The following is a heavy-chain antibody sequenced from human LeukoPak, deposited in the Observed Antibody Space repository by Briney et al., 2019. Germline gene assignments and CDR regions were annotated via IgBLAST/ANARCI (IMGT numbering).Heavy chain of an antibody. V-gene: IGHV3-21*01. CDR2: ISSFGSYI. CDR1: RFTFSSYS. CDR3: ARELRYSSSWYFDY. Sequence: GGSLRLSCAASRFTFSSYSMNWVRQAPGKGLEWVSSISSFGSYIYYAGSVKGRLTISRDNSKNTLYLQMNSLRAEDTAVYYCARELRYSSSWYFDYWGQGTLVTVSS. J-gene: IGHJ4*02. D-gene: IGHD6-13*01.